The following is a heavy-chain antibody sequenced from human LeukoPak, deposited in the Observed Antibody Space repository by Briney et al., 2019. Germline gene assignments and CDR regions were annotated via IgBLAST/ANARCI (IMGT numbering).Heavy chain of an antibody. Sequence: PSETLSLTCTVSGSSISSSSYYWDWIRQPPGKGLEWIGAIYYSGSTNYNPSLKSRVTISVDTSKNQFSLKLSSVTAADTAVYYCARHRITAALASAFDYWGQGTLVTVSS. CDR2: IYYSGST. V-gene: IGHV4-39*01. CDR1: GSSISSSSYY. D-gene: IGHD2-2*01. CDR3: ARHRITAALASAFDY. J-gene: IGHJ4*02.